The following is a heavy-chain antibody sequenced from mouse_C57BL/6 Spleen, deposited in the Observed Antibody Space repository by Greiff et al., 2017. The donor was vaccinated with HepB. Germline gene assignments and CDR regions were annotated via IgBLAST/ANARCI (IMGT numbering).Heavy chain of an antibody. CDR2: IDPETGGT. CDR3: TRDYYGKLGYFDY. J-gene: IGHJ2*01. Sequence: QVQLQQSGAELVRPGASVTLSCKASGYTFTDYEMHWVKQTPVHGLEWIGAIDPETGGTAYNQKFKGKAILTADKSSSTAYMELRSLTSEDSAVYYCTRDYYGKLGYFDYWGQGTTLTVSS. V-gene: IGHV1-15*01. CDR1: GYTFTDYE. D-gene: IGHD1-1*01.